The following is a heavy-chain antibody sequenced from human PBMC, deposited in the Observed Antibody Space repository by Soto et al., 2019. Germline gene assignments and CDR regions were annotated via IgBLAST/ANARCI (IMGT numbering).Heavy chain of an antibody. CDR2: ISAYNGNT. CDR3: ARLGYCSSTSCYSLHYYYGMDV. Sequence: QVQLVQSGAEVKKPGASVKVSCKASGYTFTSYGISWVRQAPGQGLEWMGWISAYNGNTNYAQKLQGRVTMTTDTSTSKAYMELRSLRSDDTAVYYCARLGYCSSTSCYSLHYYYGMDVWGQGTTVTVSS. V-gene: IGHV1-18*01. CDR1: GYTFTSYG. J-gene: IGHJ6*02. D-gene: IGHD2-2*02.